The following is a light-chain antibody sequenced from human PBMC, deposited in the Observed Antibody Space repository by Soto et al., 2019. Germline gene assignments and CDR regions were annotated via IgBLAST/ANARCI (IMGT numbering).Light chain of an antibody. Sequence: EIGLTQSPGTLYLSPGERATLSCRASQSINNNYLAWYQQKRGQALTLLIYGASSRATGITDRFSGSGSGTDFTLTIIRLEPEDFAVYYCQQYGGSPRTFGQRTKVEIK. CDR2: GAS. CDR3: QQYGGSPRT. J-gene: IGKJ1*01. V-gene: IGKV3-20*01. CDR1: QSINNNY.